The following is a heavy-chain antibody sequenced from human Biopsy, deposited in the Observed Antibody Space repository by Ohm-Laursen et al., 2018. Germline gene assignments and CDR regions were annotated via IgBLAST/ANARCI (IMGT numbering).Heavy chain of an antibody. CDR2: INPNSGVT. J-gene: IGHJ4*02. V-gene: IGHV1-2*02. CDR1: GYTFTGYY. Sequence: ASVKVSCKVSGYTFTGYYMHWVRQAPGQGLEWMGWINPNSGVTNYAQRFQGRVTMTRDTSISTAYMELSRPRSDDTAVYYCARDPRYGYGPYFDYWGQGTLVAVSS. CDR3: ARDPRYGYGPYFDY. D-gene: IGHD5-18*01.